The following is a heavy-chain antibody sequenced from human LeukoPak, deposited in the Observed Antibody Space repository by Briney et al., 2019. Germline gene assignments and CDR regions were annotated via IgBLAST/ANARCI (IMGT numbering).Heavy chain of an antibody. CDR2: IRGRGDNT. CDR3: AKDLSGSGWPIDY. Sequence: GGSLRLSCAASGFTFSSYAMSWDRQAPGKGLEWVSAIRGRGDNTYYADSVKGRFTISRDNSKNTLYLQMNSLRAEDTAVYYCAKDLSGSGWPIDYWGQGTLVTVSS. CDR1: GFTFSSYA. D-gene: IGHD6-19*01. J-gene: IGHJ4*02. V-gene: IGHV3-23*01.